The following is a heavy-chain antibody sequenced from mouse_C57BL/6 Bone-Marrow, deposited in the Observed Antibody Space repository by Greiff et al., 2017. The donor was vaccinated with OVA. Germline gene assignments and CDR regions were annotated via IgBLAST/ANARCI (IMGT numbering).Heavy chain of an antibody. J-gene: IGHJ2*01. D-gene: IGHD1-1*01. V-gene: IGHV14-4*01. CDR3: TTIYYYGSRSFDY. CDR1: GFNIKDDY. CDR2: IDPENGDT. Sequence: EVQLQQSGAELVRPGASVKLSCTASGFNIKDDYMHWVKQRPEQGLEWIGWIDPENGDTEYASKFQGKATITADTSSNTAYLQLSSLTSEDTAVYYCTTIYYYGSRSFDYWGQGTTLTVSS.